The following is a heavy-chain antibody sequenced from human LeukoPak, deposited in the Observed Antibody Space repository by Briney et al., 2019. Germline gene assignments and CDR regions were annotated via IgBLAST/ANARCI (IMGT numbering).Heavy chain of an antibody. V-gene: IGHV1-2*02. J-gene: IGHJ6*02. CDR3: ARVGLAAAGYSYYYYGMDV. CDR1: GYTFTGYY. CDR2: INPNSGGT. Sequence: ASVKVSCKASGYTFTGYYMHWVRQAPGQGLEWMGWINPNSGGTNYARKFQGRVTMTRDTSISTAYMELSRLRSDDTAVYYCARVGLAAAGYSYYYYGMDVWGQGTTVTVSS. D-gene: IGHD6-13*01.